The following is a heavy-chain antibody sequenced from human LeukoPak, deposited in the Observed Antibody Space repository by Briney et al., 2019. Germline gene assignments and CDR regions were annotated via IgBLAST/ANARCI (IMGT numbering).Heavy chain of an antibody. Sequence: PSETLSLTCTVSGGSITSSGFYWGWLRQPPGKGLEWIGNIYYGGSACYNPSLKSRVTISVDTSKNQFSLKLSSVTAADTAVYYCARQPNIVVVDNWFDPWGQGTLVAVSS. V-gene: IGHV4-39*07. J-gene: IGHJ5*02. CDR2: IYYGGSA. D-gene: IGHD2-15*01. CDR1: GGSITSSGFY. CDR3: ARQPNIVVVDNWFDP.